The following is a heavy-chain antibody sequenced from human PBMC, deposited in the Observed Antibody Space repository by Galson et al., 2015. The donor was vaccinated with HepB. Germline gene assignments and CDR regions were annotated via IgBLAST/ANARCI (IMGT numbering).Heavy chain of an antibody. V-gene: IGHV3-23*01. D-gene: IGHD3-10*01. CDR1: GFTLIAYG. CDR3: ARRGFGNLHSYFDS. J-gene: IGHJ4*02. CDR2: ITAGGIDT. Sequence: SLRLSCAASGFTLIAYGMSWVRQAPGKGLEWVSAITAGGIDTFDACSVKGRFTISRDSSKNTLFLQMNTLRADYTAIYYCARRGFGNLHSYFDSWGQQSLLPVSS.